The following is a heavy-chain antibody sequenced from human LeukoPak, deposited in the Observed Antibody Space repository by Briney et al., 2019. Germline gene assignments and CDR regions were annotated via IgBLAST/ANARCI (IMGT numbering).Heavy chain of an antibody. CDR1: GFTFSDYY. CDR2: IKQDGSEK. CDR3: ARRGIPIRTLYYFDY. V-gene: IGHV3-7*01. Sequence: PGGSLRLSCAASGFTFSDYYMSWVRQAPGKGLEWVANIKQDGSEKYYVDSVKGRFTISRDNAKNSLYLQMNSLRAEDTAVYYCARRGIPIRTLYYFDYWGQGTLVTVSS. J-gene: IGHJ4*02. D-gene: IGHD3-16*01.